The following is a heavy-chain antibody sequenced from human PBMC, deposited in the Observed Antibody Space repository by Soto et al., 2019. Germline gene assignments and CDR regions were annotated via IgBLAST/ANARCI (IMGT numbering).Heavy chain of an antibody. CDR2: IIPIFGTA. D-gene: IGHD2-15*01. CDR1: GGTFSSYA. CDR3: ARCMGSGDIVSGMDV. V-gene: IGHV1-69*13. J-gene: IGHJ6*02. Sequence: ASVNVSCKASGGTFSSYAISWVRQAPGQGLEWMGGIIPIFGTANYAQKFQGRVTITADESTSTAYMELSSLRSEDTAVYYCARCMGSGDIVSGMDVWGQGTTVTVSS.